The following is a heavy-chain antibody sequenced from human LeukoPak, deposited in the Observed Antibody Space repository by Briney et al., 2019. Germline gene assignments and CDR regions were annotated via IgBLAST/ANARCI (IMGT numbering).Heavy chain of an antibody. CDR1: GLTFTSYG. V-gene: IGHV3-23*01. CDR3: AKMFGPAVGTGVSDY. CDR2: ISGNGGST. J-gene: IGHJ4*02. D-gene: IGHD6-13*01. Sequence: GGSLRLSCAASGLTFTSYGMSWVRQAPGKGLEWVSAISGNGGSTYYADSVKGRFTISRDNSKNTLYLQMNCLRAEDTAVYYCAKMFGPAVGTGVSDYWGQGTLVTVSS.